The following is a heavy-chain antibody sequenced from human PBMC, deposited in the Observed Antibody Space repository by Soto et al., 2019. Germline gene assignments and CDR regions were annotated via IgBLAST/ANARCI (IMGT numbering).Heavy chain of an antibody. D-gene: IGHD6-6*01. CDR3: ARVARIAARRASARPFDY. V-gene: IGHV3-48*03. Sequence: PGGSLRLSCAASGFTFSSYEMNWVRQAPGKGLEWVSYISSSGSTIYYADSVKGRFTISRDNAKNSLYLQMNSLRAEDTAVYYCARVARIAARRASARPFDYWGQGTLVTVSS. CDR2: ISSSGSTI. CDR1: GFTFSSYE. J-gene: IGHJ4*02.